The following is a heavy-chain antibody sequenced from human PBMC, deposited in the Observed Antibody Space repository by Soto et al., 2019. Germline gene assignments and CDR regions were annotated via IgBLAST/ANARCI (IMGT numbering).Heavy chain of an antibody. V-gene: IGHV5-51*01. CDR1: GYSFSTHW. D-gene: IGHD6-6*01. Sequence: PGESLKISCKGYGYSFSTHWIGWVRQMPGKGLEWMGIIYPGDSDTRYSPSFQGQVTISADKSISTAYLQWVSLKASDTAMYYCARLYTSSSHVDYWGQGTLVTVSS. CDR2: IYPGDSDT. J-gene: IGHJ4*02. CDR3: ARLYTSSSHVDY.